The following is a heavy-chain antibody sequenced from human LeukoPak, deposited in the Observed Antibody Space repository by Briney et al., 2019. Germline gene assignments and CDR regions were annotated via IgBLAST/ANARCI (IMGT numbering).Heavy chain of an antibody. Sequence: LSLTCTVSGGSISSGDYYWTWIRQHPGKGLDWVSAISGSGGSTYYADSVKGRFTISRDNSKNTLYLQMNSLRAEDTAVYYCAKDHSGSYKRDWFDPWGQGTLVTVSS. J-gene: IGHJ5*02. D-gene: IGHD1-26*01. CDR2: ISGSGGST. V-gene: IGHV3-23*01. CDR3: AKDHSGSYKRDWFDP. CDR1: GGSISSGDYY.